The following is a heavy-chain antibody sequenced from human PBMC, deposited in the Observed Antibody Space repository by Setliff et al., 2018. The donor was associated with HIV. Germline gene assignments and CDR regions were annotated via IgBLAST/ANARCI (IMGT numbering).Heavy chain of an antibody. V-gene: IGHV4-39*07. CDR2: IYYSGST. CDR1: GGSISSSSYY. CDR3: ARSNYYGSGTPKGFDY. Sequence: PSETLSLTCTVSGGSISSSSYYWGWIRQPPGKGLEWIGNIYYSGSTYYNPSLKSRVAISIDKSKNQFSLKLSSVTAADTAVYYCARSNYYGSGTPKGFDYWGQGTLVTAPQ. J-gene: IGHJ4*02. D-gene: IGHD3-10*01.